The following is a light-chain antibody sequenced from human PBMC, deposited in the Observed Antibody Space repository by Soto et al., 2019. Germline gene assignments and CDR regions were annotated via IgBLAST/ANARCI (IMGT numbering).Light chain of an antibody. CDR3: QHYGSSPWT. V-gene: IGKV3-20*01. CDR1: QTVSGRY. CDR2: DAS. Sequence: EIVLTQSAGTLSLSPGERATLSCRASQTVSGRYLAWFQQKPGQTPRLLIYDASTRAAGVPDRFSGSGSGTDFSLTINILEPEDFAVYYWQHYGSSPWTFGQGTKVEIK. J-gene: IGKJ1*01.